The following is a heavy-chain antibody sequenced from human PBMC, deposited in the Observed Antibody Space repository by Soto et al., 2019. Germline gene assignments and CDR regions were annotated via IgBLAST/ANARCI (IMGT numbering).Heavy chain of an antibody. D-gene: IGHD6-13*01. CDR1: GFTFSSYA. J-gene: IGHJ5*02. CDR3: AKDRAAAATAGNNWFDP. V-gene: IGHV3-23*01. CDR2: ISGSGGST. Sequence: GGSLSLSCAASGFTFSSYAMSWVRQAPGKGLEWVSAISGSGGSTYYADSVKGRFTISRDSSKNTLYLQMNSLRAEDTAVYYCAKDRAAAATAGNNWFDPWGQGTLVTVSS.